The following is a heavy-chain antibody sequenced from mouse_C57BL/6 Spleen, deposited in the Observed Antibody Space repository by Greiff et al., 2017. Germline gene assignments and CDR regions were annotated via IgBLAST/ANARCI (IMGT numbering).Heavy chain of an antibody. CDR1: GYTFTSYW. CDR2: IDPSDSET. Sequence: QVQLKQPGAELVRPGSSVKLSCKASGYTFTSYWLHWVKQRPIQGLEWICNIDPSDSETHYNQKFKYKATWTVDKSSSTAYRQLSSLTSEDSAVDYCARSFDYDGGFAYWGQGTLVTVSA. CDR3: ARSFDYDGGFAY. J-gene: IGHJ3*01. V-gene: IGHV1-52*01. D-gene: IGHD2-4*01.